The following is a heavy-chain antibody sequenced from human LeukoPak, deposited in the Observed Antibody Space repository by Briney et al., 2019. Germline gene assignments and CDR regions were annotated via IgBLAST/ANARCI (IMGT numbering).Heavy chain of an antibody. D-gene: IGHD5-18*01. Sequence: GASVKVSCKASGYTFTSYYMHWVRQAPGQGLEWMGIINPSGGSTSYAQKFQGRVTVTRDMSTSTVYMELSSLRSEDTAVYYCARALPHRRLMDTTMEQHWFDPWGQGTLVTVSS. CDR2: INPSGGST. CDR1: GYTFTSYY. J-gene: IGHJ5*02. CDR3: ARALPHRRLMDTTMEQHWFDP. V-gene: IGHV1-46*01.